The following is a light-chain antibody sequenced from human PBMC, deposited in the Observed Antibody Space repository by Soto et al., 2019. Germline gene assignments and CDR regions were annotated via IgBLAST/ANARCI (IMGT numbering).Light chain of an antibody. CDR3: QHYGTSPPIT. CDR1: QSVSNTY. J-gene: IGKJ5*01. V-gene: IGKV3-20*01. Sequence: EVVLTQSPNTLSVSPGERATLSCRASQSVSNTYLAWYQQKPGQAPRVLIHGASNRATDVPDRFSGSGSGTDFTLTISRLEPEDFAVYYCQHYGTSPPITFGQGTRLDIK. CDR2: GAS.